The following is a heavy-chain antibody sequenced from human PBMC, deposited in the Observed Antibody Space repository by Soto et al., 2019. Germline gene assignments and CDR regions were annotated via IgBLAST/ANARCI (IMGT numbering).Heavy chain of an antibody. J-gene: IGHJ5*02. CDR2: ISYDGSNK. CDR1: GFTFSSYA. D-gene: IGHD2-15*01. CDR3: ARDCRGYCSGGSCYPS. V-gene: IGHV3-30-3*01. Sequence: GGSLRLSCAASGFTFSSYAMHWVRQAPGKGLEWVAVISYDGSNKYYADSVKGRFTISRDNSKNTLYLQMNSLRAEDTAVYYCARDCRGYCSGGSCYPSWGQGTLVTLSS.